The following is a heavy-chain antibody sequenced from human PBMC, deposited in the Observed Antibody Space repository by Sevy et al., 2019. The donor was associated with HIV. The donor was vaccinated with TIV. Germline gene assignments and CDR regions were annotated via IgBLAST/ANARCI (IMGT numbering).Heavy chain of an antibody. J-gene: IGHJ4*02. CDR1: GYTLTEFS. D-gene: IGHD3-22*01. Sequence: ASVKVSCKISGYTLTEFSMHWVRQVPGKGLEWMGSFDPEDAKTIYAQKFQGRVTMTEDTSTDTAYMELRSLRSEDTAMYYCAITREYYSDSSGYFDYCGQGTLVTVSS. V-gene: IGHV1-24*01. CDR3: AITREYYSDSSGYFDY. CDR2: FDPEDAKT.